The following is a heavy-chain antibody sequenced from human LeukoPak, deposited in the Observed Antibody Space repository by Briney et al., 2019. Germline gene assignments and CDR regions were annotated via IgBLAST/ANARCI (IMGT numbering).Heavy chain of an antibody. J-gene: IGHJ4*02. D-gene: IGHD2-15*01. CDR3: AKSALLPHIDY. Sequence: GRSLRLSCAASGFTFEDYAMHWVRQAPGKGLEWVSGISWNSGSIGYADSVKGRFTISRDNAKNSLYLQMNSLRAEDTALYYCAKSALLPHIDYWGQGTLVTVSS. CDR1: GFTFEDYA. V-gene: IGHV3-9*01. CDR2: ISWNSGSI.